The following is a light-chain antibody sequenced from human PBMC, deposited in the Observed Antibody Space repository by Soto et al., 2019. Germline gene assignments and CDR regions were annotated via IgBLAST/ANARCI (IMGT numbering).Light chain of an antibody. CDR1: QSVSTY. J-gene: IGKJ2*01. CDR2: DAS. Sequence: IVLTQSRATLSLSPGERATLSCRARQSVSTYLAWYQQKPGQAPRLLIYDASNRGTGIPARFSGSGSGTDFTLTISSLEPEDFAVYYCQHRSNWPRTFGQGTKLEIK. V-gene: IGKV3-11*01. CDR3: QHRSNWPRT.